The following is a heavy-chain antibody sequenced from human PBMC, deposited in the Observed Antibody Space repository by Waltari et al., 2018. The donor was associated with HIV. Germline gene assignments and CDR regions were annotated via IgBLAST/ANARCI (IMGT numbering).Heavy chain of an antibody. CDR2: MSYSGST. J-gene: IGHJ5*02. Sequence: QLQLQGSGPGLVKSSETLSRTCTVPGGSLTSSSYYWGWNRQPPGKGLEWIGSMSYSGSTYHNPSLRSRLTISVDTSKNQFSLKLTSVTAADTAVYYCARSFSGYSNYFDPWGQGTLVTVSS. CDR3: ARSFSGYSNYFDP. V-gene: IGHV4-39*01. CDR1: GGSLTSSSYY. D-gene: IGHD4-4*01.